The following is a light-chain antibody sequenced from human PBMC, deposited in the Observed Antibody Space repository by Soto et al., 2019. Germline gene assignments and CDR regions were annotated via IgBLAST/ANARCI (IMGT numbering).Light chain of an antibody. CDR3: SSYAGSDIFV. Sequence: QSVLTQPPSASGSPGQSLTISCTGTSSDVGGYNYVFWYQQHPGKAPKLMIYEVNKRPSGVPGRFSGSKSGNTASLTVSGLQAEDEADYYCSSYAGSDIFVFGGGTKLTVL. J-gene: IGLJ2*01. V-gene: IGLV2-8*01. CDR1: SSDVGGYNY. CDR2: EVN.